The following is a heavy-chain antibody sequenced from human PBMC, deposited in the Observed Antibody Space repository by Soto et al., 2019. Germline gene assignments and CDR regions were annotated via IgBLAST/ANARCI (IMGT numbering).Heavy chain of an antibody. CDR1: GFTFDDYA. D-gene: IGHD3-10*01. Sequence: EVQLVESGGVVVQPGGSLRLSCAASGFTFDDYAMHWVRQAPGKGLEWVSLISWDGGSTYYADSVKGRFTISRDNSKNSLYLQMNSLRAEDTDLYYCAKDTMVRGVIMADLHYYYGMDVWGQGTTVTVSS. CDR3: AKDTMVRGVIMADLHYYYGMDV. CDR2: ISWDGGST. V-gene: IGHV3-43D*04. J-gene: IGHJ6*02.